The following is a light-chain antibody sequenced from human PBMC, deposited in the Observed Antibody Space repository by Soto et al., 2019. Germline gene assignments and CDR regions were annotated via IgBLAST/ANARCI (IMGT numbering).Light chain of an antibody. CDR1: QSISNW. Sequence: DIRMTQSPSTLPASVGARVTITCRASQSISNWLAWYQQKPGKAPKLRIYKASTLKDGVPSRFRGNGTGTEFTLTISGLQPEDFAAYYWQQCESHPYSFGQGTTLDIE. CDR2: KAS. CDR3: QQCESHPYS. J-gene: IGKJ2*03. V-gene: IGKV1-5*03.